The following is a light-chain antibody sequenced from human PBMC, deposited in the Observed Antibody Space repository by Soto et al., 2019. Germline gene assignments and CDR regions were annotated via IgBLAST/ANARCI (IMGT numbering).Light chain of an antibody. CDR2: GAS. J-gene: IGKJ4*01. V-gene: IGKV3-20*01. Sequence: EIVLTQSPGTLSLSPGERATLSCRATQSVSSSLAWYQQKPGQAPRLLIYGASSRPTGIPDRFSGSGSGTDFTLTISSLEPEDFAVYFCQQYVSPPETFGGGTKVEIK. CDR3: QQYVSPPET. CDR1: QSVSSS.